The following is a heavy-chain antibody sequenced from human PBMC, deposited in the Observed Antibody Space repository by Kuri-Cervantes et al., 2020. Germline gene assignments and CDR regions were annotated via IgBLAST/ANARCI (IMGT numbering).Heavy chain of an antibody. Sequence: GSLRLSCAVYGGSFSGYYWSWIRQPPGKGLEWIGYIYYSGSTNYNPSLKSRVTISVDTSKNQFSPKLSSVTAADTAVYYCARGGWLLPQRRGHYMDVWGKGTTVTVSS. CDR2: IYYSGST. CDR3: ARGGWLLPQRRGHYMDV. CDR1: GGSFSGYY. J-gene: IGHJ6*03. V-gene: IGHV4-59*01. D-gene: IGHD3-22*01.